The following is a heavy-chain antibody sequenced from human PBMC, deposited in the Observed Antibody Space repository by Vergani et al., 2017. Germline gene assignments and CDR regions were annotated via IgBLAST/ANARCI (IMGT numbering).Heavy chain of an antibody. D-gene: IGHD3-22*01. CDR1: GGTFSSYA. J-gene: IGHJ3*02. CDR2: IIPIFGTA. V-gene: IGHV1-69*01. CDR3: AREGDYYDSSEGAFDI. Sequence: QVQLVQSGAEVKKPGSSVKVSCKAPGGTFSSYAISWVRQAPGQGLEWMGGIIPIFGTANYAQTFQGRVTITADESTSTAYMELSSLRSEDTAVYYCAREGDYYDSSEGAFDIWGQGTMVTVSS.